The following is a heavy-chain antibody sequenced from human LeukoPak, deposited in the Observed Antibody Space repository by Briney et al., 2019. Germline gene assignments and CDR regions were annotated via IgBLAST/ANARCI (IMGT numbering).Heavy chain of an antibody. J-gene: IGHJ6*02. CDR3: ARDVAWIQLWLGMDV. V-gene: IGHV3-30-3*01. D-gene: IGHD5-18*01. Sequence: GGSLRLSCAASGFTFSSYAMHWVRQAPGKGLEWVAVISYDGSNKYYADSVKGRFTISRDNSKNTLYLQMNSLRAEDTAVYYCARDVAWIQLWLGMDVWGQGTTVTVSS. CDR2: ISYDGSNK. CDR1: GFTFSSYA.